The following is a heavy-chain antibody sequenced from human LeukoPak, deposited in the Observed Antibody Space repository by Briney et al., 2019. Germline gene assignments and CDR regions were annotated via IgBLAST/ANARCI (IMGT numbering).Heavy chain of an antibody. CDR3: AREAYSRQKDFDY. V-gene: IGHV1-2*06. J-gene: IGHJ4*02. CDR2: INPNSGGT. Sequence: GASVKVSCKASGYTFTGYYMHWVRQALGQGLEWMGRINPNSGGTNYAQKFQGRVTMTRDTSISTAYMELSRLRSDDTAVYYCAREAYSRQKDFDYWGQGTLVTVSS. CDR1: GYTFTGYY. D-gene: IGHD6-13*01.